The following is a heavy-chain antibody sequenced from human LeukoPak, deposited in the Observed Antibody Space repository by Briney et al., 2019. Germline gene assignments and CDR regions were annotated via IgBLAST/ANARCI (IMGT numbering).Heavy chain of an antibody. Sequence: SETLSLTCTVSGHSISSSSDYWGWIRKPPGKGLEWIGTIYYSGSTYYNASLKSRLTISVDTSKNQFSLKLSSVTATDTAVYYCARLSGGTQWLAPFDYWGQGTLVTVSS. J-gene: IGHJ4*02. CDR2: IYYSGST. D-gene: IGHD6-19*01. CDR1: GHSISSSSDY. CDR3: ARLSGGTQWLAPFDY. V-gene: IGHV4-39*01.